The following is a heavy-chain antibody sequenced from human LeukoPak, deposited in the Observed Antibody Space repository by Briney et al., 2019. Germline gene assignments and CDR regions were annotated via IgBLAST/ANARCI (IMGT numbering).Heavy chain of an antibody. V-gene: IGHV3-21*01. Sequence: GGSLRLSCAASGFTFSSYSMNWVRQAPGKGLEWVSSISSSSSYIYYADSVKGRFTISRDNAKNSLYLQMNSLRAEDTAVYYCARETDYGSGRIYYYYYYMDVWGRGTTVTVSS. J-gene: IGHJ6*03. CDR2: ISSSSSYI. D-gene: IGHD3-10*01. CDR1: GFTFSSYS. CDR3: ARETDYGSGRIYYYYYYMDV.